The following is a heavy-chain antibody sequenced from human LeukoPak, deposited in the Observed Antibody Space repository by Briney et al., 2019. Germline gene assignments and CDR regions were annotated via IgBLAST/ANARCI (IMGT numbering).Heavy chain of an antibody. V-gene: IGHV1-18*04. J-gene: IGHJ4*02. D-gene: IGHD2-2*02. Sequence: ASVKVSCKASGYTFTTFGISWVRQAPGQGLEWLGWISGYSADTNTAQRVQGRITLTTDTFTNTAYMELRSLRSDDTAVYYCAREIYPDKKAKDYWGQGTLVTVS. CDR3: AREIYPDKKAKDY. CDR2: ISGYSADT. CDR1: GYTFTTFG.